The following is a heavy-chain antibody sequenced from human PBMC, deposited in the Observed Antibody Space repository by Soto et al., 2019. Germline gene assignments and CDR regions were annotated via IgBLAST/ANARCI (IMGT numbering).Heavy chain of an antibody. D-gene: IGHD2-8*01. CDR3: ARILARANVDL. V-gene: IGHV4-61*01. Sequence: SETLSLTCSVSGDSVSSDRYFWTWIRQPPGKGLEWIAYISYTGDTNYNPSLKSRVTISVDTSRNQFSLTLTSVTAADTAVYFCARILARANVDLWGQGSLVTVSS. CDR1: GDSVSSDRYF. J-gene: IGHJ5*02. CDR2: ISYTGDT.